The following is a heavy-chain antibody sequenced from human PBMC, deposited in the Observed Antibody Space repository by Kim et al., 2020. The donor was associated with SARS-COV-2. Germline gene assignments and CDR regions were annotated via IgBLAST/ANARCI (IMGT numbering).Heavy chain of an antibody. CDR3: TREPTRELTTVVPSSFDY. D-gene: IGHD4-17*01. J-gene: IGHJ4*02. CDR2: IRSKAYGGTT. V-gene: IGHV3-49*03. CDR1: GFTFGDYA. Sequence: GGSLRLSCTASGFTFGDYAMSWFRQAPGKGLEWVGFIRSKAYGGTTEYAASVKGRFTISRDDSKSIAYLQMNSLKTEDTAVYYCTREPTRELTTVVPSSFDYWGQGTLVTVSS.